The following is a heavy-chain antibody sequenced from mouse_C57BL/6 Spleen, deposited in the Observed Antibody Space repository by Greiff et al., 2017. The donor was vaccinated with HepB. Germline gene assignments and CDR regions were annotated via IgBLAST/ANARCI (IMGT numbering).Heavy chain of an antibody. V-gene: IGHV14-1*01. CDR1: GFNIKDYY. J-gene: IGHJ2*01. D-gene: IGHD1-1*01. Sequence: VQLQQSGAELVRPGASVKLSCTASGFNIKDYYMHWVKQRPEQGLEWIGRIDPEDGDTEYAPKFQGQATMTADTSSNTAYLQLSSLTSEDTAVYYCTTITTVVATGFDYWGQGTTLTVSS. CDR2: IDPEDGDT. CDR3: TTITTVVATGFDY.